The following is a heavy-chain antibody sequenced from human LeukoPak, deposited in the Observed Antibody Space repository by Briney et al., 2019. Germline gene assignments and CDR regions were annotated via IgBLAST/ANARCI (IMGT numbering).Heavy chain of an antibody. CDR3: ARVDRAISMSGTLGD. CDR2: TYYRSKWYN. CDR1: GDSVSNNYAA. V-gene: IGHV6-1*01. J-gene: IGHJ4*02. D-gene: IGHD1-7*01. Sequence: SQTLSLTCAISGDSVSNNYAAWNWIRQSPSRGPEWLGRTYYRSKWYNDYAVSVRGRITINPDTSKNQFSLQLDSVTPEDTAVYYCARVDRAISMSGTLGDWGQGTRVTVSS.